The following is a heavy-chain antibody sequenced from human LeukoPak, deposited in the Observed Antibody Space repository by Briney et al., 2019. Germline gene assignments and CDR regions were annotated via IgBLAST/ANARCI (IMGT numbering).Heavy chain of an antibody. CDR3: ARLEYSSSPFDY. CDR1: GYNFANYW. CDR2: IYPGDSDT. J-gene: IGHJ4*02. D-gene: IGHD6-6*01. Sequence: GESLKISCKGSGYNFANYWIAWVRQMPGKGLEWVGIIYPGDSDTRYSPSFQGQVTISADKSISTAYLQWSSLKASDTAMYYCARLEYSSSPFDYWGQGTLVTVSS. V-gene: IGHV5-51*01.